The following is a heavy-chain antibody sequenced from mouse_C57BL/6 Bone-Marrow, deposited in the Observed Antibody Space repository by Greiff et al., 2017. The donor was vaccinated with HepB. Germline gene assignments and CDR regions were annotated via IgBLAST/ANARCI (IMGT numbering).Heavy chain of an antibody. CDR3: APSHDYDPYWYFDV. V-gene: IGHV1-81*01. CDR1: GYTFTSYG. D-gene: IGHD2-4*01. J-gene: IGHJ1*03. Sequence: QVHVKQSGAELARPGASVKLSCKASGYTFTSYGISWVKQRTGQGLEWIGEIYPRSGNTYYNEKFKGKATLTADKSSSTAYMELRSLTSEDSAVYFCAPSHDYDPYWYFDVWGTGTTVTVSS. CDR2: IYPRSGNT.